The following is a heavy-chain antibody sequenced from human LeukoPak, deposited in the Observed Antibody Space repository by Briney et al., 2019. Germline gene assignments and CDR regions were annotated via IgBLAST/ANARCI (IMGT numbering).Heavy chain of an antibody. J-gene: IGHJ4*02. D-gene: IGHD3-10*01. V-gene: IGHV1-2*06. Sequence: ASVKVSCKASGYTFTSYYMHWVRQAPGQGLEWMGRINPNSGGTNYAQKFQGRVTMTRDTSISTAYMELSRLRSDDTAVYYCASSAIDYYGSGSYFDYWGQGTLVTVSS. CDR1: GYTFTSYY. CDR2: INPNSGGT. CDR3: ASSAIDYYGSGSYFDY.